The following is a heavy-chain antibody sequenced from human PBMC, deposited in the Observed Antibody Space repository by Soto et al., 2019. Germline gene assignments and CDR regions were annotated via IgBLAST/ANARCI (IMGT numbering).Heavy chain of an antibody. V-gene: IGHV3-53*01. D-gene: IGHD1-26*01. CDR2: VYDVDGT. J-gene: IGHJ3*01. CDR3: ASWLLREHAYDV. CDR1: GLTVSGKKY. Sequence: DVQLVESGGGLIQPGGSLRLSCAASGLTVSGKKYIAWVRQAPGKGLEWVSGVYDVDGTYYADSVKGRFTISRDTSKTIVLLEMNDLRPDDTAVYYCASWLLREHAYDVWGLGTTVTVSS.